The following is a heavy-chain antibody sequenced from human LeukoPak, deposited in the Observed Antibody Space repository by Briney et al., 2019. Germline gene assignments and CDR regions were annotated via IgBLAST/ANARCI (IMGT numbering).Heavy chain of an antibody. CDR1: GFTFSSYA. D-gene: IGHD6-13*01. J-gene: IGHJ4*02. CDR3: AKGDGGSSWYLDY. CDR2: ISGSGGST. Sequence: GGSLRLSCAASGFTFSSYAMSWVRQAPGRGLEWVSAISGSGGSTYYADSVKGRFTISRDNSKNTLYLQMNSLRAEDTAVYYCAKGDGGSSWYLDYWGQGTLVTVSS. V-gene: IGHV3-23*01.